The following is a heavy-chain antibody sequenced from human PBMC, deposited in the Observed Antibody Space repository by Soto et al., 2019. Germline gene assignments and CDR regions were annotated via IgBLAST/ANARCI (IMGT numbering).Heavy chain of an antibody. CDR1: GYSFTSYW. D-gene: IGHD3-10*01. J-gene: IGHJ1*01. CDR2: IYPGDSDT. V-gene: IGHV5-51*01. Sequence: GESLKISCKGSGYSFTSYWIGWVRQIPGKGLEWMGIIYPGDSDTRYSPSFQGRFTISRDNAKNSLYLQMNSLRAEVTAVYYCARGELWFGDWGQGTLVTVSS. CDR3: ARGELWFGD.